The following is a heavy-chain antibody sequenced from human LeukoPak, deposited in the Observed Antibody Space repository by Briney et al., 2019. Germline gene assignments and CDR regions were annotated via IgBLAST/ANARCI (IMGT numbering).Heavy chain of an antibody. Sequence: GGSLRLSCAAPGFTFSSYSMNWVRQAPGKGLEWVSSISSSSSYIYYADSVKGRFTISRDNAKNSLYLQMNSLRAEDTAVYYCARATVGIAAAGPLDYWGQGTLVTVSS. CDR3: ARATVGIAAAGPLDY. CDR2: ISSSSSYI. J-gene: IGHJ4*02. V-gene: IGHV3-21*01. CDR1: GFTFSSYS. D-gene: IGHD6-13*01.